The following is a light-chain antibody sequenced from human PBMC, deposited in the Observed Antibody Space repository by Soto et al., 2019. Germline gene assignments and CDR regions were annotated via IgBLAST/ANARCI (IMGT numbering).Light chain of an antibody. Sequence: SYELTQPPSVSVAPGKTARITCGGNNIGSKSVHWYQQKPGQAPVLVIYYDSDRPSGIPERFSGSNSGNTATLTISRVEARDEADYYCQVWDSSSDHVVFGGGTKLTV. CDR1: NIGSKS. V-gene: IGLV3-21*04. J-gene: IGLJ2*01. CDR3: QVWDSSSDHVV. CDR2: YDS.